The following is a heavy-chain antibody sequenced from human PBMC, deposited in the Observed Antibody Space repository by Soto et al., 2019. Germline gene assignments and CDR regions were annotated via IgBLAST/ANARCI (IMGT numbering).Heavy chain of an antibody. D-gene: IGHD3-22*01. CDR1: GGSISSSNW. CDR2: IYHSGST. J-gene: IGHJ4*02. Sequence: SETLSLTCAVSGGSISSSNWWSWVRQPPGEGLEWIGEIYHSGSTNYNPSLKSRVTISVDKSKNQFSLKLSSVTAADTAVYYCARFAPGTSSGYSYYFDYWGQGXLVTVYS. CDR3: ARFAPGTSSGYSYYFDY. V-gene: IGHV4-4*02.